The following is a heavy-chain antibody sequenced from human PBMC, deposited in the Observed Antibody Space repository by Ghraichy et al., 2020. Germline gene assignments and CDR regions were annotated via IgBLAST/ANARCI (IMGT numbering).Heavy chain of an antibody. J-gene: IGHJ6*03. CDR2: IIPIFGTA. Sequence: SVKVSCKASGGTFSSYAISWVRQAPGQGLEWMGGIIPIFGTANYAQKFQGRVTITADESTSTAYMELSSLRSEDTAVYYCARAEGSAMVPLDYYYYYMDVWGKGTTVTVSS. CDR3: ARAEGSAMVPLDYYYYYMDV. D-gene: IGHD5-18*01. CDR1: GGTFSSYA. V-gene: IGHV1-69*13.